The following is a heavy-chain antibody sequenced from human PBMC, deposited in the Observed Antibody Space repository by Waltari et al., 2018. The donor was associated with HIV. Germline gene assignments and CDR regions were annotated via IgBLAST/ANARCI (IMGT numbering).Heavy chain of an antibody. CDR3: ASIAYCGGDCYPRGMDV. Sequence: EVQLVESGGGLVQPGGSLRLSWAASGFTVSSNYMSWVRQAPGKGLEWVSVIYGGVSTYYADSVKGRFTISRDNSKNTLYLQMNSLRAEDTAVYYCASIAYCGGDCYPRGMDVWGQGTTVTVSS. V-gene: IGHV3-66*01. CDR2: IYGGVST. CDR1: GFTVSSNY. J-gene: IGHJ6*02. D-gene: IGHD2-21*02.